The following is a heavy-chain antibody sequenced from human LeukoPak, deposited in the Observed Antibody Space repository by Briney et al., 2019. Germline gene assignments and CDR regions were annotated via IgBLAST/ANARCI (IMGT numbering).Heavy chain of an antibody. CDR1: GFTFSSYA. J-gene: IGHJ4*02. CDR2: IKQDGSEK. Sequence: GGSLRLSCAASGFTFSSYAMSWVRQAPGKGLEWVANIKQDGSEKYYVDSVKGRFTISRDNAKNSLYLQMNSLRAEDTAVYYCAREWSGSYYGDVKTFDSWGQGTLVTVSS. D-gene: IGHD1-26*01. V-gene: IGHV3-7*01. CDR3: AREWSGSYYGDVKTFDS.